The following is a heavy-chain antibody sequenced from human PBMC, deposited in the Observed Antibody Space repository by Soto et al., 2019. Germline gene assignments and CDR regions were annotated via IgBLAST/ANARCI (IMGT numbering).Heavy chain of an antibody. V-gene: IGHV3-74*03. CDR2: INTDGSVA. CDR1: GLTFRSYW. Sequence: PGESLKISCAASGLTFRSYWMHWVRQAPGKGLVWVSRINTDGSVAMYVDSVKGRFTISRDNARNTLFPHMNSLRAEDTAVYYWVGNMRLWKLEYWGQGTLVTVSS. D-gene: IGHD2-21*01. CDR3: VGNMRLWKLEY. J-gene: IGHJ4*02.